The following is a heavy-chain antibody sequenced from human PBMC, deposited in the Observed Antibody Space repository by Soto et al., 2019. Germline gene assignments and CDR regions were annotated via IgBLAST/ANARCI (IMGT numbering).Heavy chain of an antibody. CDR2: ISSSSSTI. V-gene: IGHV3-48*01. D-gene: IGHD5-12*01. Sequence: EVQLVESGGGLVQPGGSLRLSCAASGFTFSSYSMNWVRQAPGKGLEWVSYISSSSSTIYYADSVKGRFTISRDNAKNSLYLQMNSLRAEDTAVYDCARATEERGYSGYDSGHYYYYYMDVWGKGTTVTVSS. CDR1: GFTFSSYS. J-gene: IGHJ6*03. CDR3: ARATEERGYSGYDSGHYYYYYMDV.